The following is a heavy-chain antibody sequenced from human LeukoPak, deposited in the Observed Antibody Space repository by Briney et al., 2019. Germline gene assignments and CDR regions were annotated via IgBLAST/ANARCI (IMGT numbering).Heavy chain of an antibody. D-gene: IGHD5-24*01. CDR1: GCPISSYY. CDR3: ARGGDGYNSRFDP. Sequence: PSETLSLTCTVSGCPISSYYWSWVRQPPGKGLEWVGYIYYSGSTNYNPSLKSRVTISVDTSKNQFSLKLSSVTAADTAVYYCARGGDGYNSRFDPWGQGTLVTVS. J-gene: IGHJ5*02. CDR2: IYYSGST. V-gene: IGHV4-59*01.